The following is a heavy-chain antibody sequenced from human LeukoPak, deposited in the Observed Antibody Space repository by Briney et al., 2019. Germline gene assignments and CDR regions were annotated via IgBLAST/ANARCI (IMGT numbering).Heavy chain of an antibody. CDR2: ISGSGGST. CDR3: AKDRRYSGYDTFDY. CDR1: GFTFSSYG. D-gene: IGHD5-12*01. V-gene: IGHV3-23*01. Sequence: PGGTLRLSCAASGFTFSSYGMSWVRQAPGKGLEWVSAISGSGGSTYYADSVKGRFTISRDNSKNTLYLQMNSLRAEDTAVYYCAKDRRYSGYDTFDYWGQGTLVTVSS. J-gene: IGHJ4*02.